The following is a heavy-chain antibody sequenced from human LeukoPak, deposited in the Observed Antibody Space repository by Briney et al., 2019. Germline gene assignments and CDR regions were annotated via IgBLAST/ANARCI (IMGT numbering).Heavy chain of an antibody. V-gene: IGHV4-39*07. J-gene: IGHJ6*03. D-gene: IGHD3-16*01. CDR1: GGSISSSSYY. Sequence: SETLSLTCTVSGGSISSSSYYWGWIRQPPGKGLEWIGSIYHSGSTYYNPSLKSRVTIAVETSKNQFSLKLRSVTAADTAVYYCARTTEGYVRGPGYSYYYYMDVWGKGTTVTISS. CDR3: ARTTEGYVRGPGYSYYYYMDV. CDR2: IYHSGST.